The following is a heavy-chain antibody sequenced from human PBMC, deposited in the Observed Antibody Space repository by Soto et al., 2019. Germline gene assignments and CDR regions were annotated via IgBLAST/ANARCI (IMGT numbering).Heavy chain of an antibody. Sequence: QVQLQESGPGLVKPSGTLSLTCAVSGGSISSSNWWSWVRQPPGKGLEWIGEIYHSGNTNYNPSLKSRVTISVDKSKNQLSLKLSSVTAADTAVYYCARDRSGSYLDNWFDPWGQGTLVTVSS. CDR1: GGSISSSNW. V-gene: IGHV4-4*02. J-gene: IGHJ5*02. D-gene: IGHD1-26*01. CDR2: IYHSGNT. CDR3: ARDRSGSYLDNWFDP.